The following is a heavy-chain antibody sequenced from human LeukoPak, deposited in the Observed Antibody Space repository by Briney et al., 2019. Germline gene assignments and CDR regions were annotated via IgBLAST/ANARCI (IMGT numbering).Heavy chain of an antibody. CDR3: ARSAVGTSCCTAVDY. CDR1: KFAFSAYT. CDR2: IHSANGYI. J-gene: IGHJ4*02. V-gene: IGHV3-21*04. Sequence: GGSLRLSCAASKFAFSAYTMHWVRQAPGKGLEWVSCIHSANGYIYYADSVKGRFTISRDNSKNTLYLQMNSLRAEDTAEYYCARSAVGTSCCTAVDYWGQGTLVTVSS. D-gene: IGHD1-26*01.